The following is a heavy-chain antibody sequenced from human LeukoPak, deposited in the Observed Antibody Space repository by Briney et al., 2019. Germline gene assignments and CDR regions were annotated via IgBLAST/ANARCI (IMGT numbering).Heavy chain of an antibody. J-gene: IGHJ4*02. V-gene: IGHV4-34*01. CDR1: GGSFSGYY. CDR2: INHSGST. D-gene: IGHD6-6*01. Sequence: SSETLSLTCAVYGGSFSGYYWSWIRQPPGKGLEWIGEINHSGSTNYNPSLKSRVTISVDTSKNQFSLKLSSVTAADTAVYYCARSGAPIAARRGPQKHFDYWGQGTLVTVSS. CDR3: ARSGAPIAARRGPQKHFDY.